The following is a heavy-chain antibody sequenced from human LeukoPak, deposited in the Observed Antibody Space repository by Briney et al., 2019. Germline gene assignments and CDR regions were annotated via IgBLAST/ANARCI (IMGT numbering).Heavy chain of an antibody. D-gene: IGHD6-19*01. CDR2: IYYSGST. CDR3: ARQVTVSRWLVQRYDAFDI. V-gene: IGHV4-59*08. Sequence: SETLSLTCTVSGVSISSYYWSWIRQPPGRGLEWIGYIYYSGSTNYSPSLKSRVTISVDTSKNQFSLKLSSVTAADTAVYYCARQVTVSRWLVQRYDAFDIWGQGTMVTVSS. CDR1: GVSISSYY. J-gene: IGHJ3*02.